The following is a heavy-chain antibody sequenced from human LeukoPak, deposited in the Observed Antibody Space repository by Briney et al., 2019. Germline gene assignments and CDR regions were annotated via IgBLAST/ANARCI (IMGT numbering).Heavy chain of an antibody. V-gene: IGHV4-34*01. CDR2: INHSGST. CDR1: GGSFSGYY. D-gene: IGHD1-7*01. Sequence: SETLSLTCAIYGGSFSGYYWSWIRQPPGKGLEWLGEINHSGSTKYNLSLKSRVTISLDTSKKRFSLRLTSVSAADTAAYYCGTTRYYYRGMDVWGQGTTVTVSS. J-gene: IGHJ6*02. CDR3: GTTRYYYRGMDV.